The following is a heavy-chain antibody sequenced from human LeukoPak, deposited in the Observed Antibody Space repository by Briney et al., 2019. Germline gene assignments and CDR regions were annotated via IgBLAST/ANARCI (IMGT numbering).Heavy chain of an antibody. Sequence: GGSLRLSCAASGFTFSSYGMHWVRQAPGKGLEWVAVISYDGSNKYYADSVRGRFTISRDNSKNTLYLQMNSLRAEDTAVYYCAKDRDWYYFDYWGQGTLVTVSS. D-gene: IGHD5-24*01. CDR1: GFTFSSYG. CDR3: AKDRDWYYFDY. V-gene: IGHV3-30*18. J-gene: IGHJ4*02. CDR2: ISYDGSNK.